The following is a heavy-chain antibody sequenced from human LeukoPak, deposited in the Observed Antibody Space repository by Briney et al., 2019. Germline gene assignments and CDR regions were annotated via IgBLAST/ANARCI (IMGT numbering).Heavy chain of an antibody. CDR3: ARQPQSEYSYGFEDH. Sequence: SETLSLTCTVSGGSISSSSYYWGWLRQPPGKGLEWIASIRYSGNTFSNPSLKSRVTISVDTSKNQFSLRRNSVTAADTAVYYCARQPQSEYSYGFEDHWGQGILVTVSS. J-gene: IGHJ4*02. CDR2: IRYSGNT. D-gene: IGHD5-18*01. V-gene: IGHV4-39*01. CDR1: GGSISSSSYY.